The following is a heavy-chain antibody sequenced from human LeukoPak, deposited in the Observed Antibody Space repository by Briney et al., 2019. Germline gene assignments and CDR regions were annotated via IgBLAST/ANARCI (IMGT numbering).Heavy chain of an antibody. D-gene: IGHD3-22*01. CDR2: TYHSGST. CDR3: ARFLSGTGSSGYPD. J-gene: IGHJ4*02. CDR1: GYSISSGYY. Sequence: PSETLSLTCAVSGYSISSGYYWGWIRQPPGKGLEWIGSTYHSGSTYYNPSLKSRVTISVDTSKNQFSLKLSSVTAADTAVYYCARFLSGTGSSGYPDWGQGTLVTVSS. V-gene: IGHV4-38-2*01.